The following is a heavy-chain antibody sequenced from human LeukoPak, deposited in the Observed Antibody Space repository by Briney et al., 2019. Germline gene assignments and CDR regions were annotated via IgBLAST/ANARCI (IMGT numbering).Heavy chain of an antibody. D-gene: IGHD3-10*01. J-gene: IGHJ4*02. CDR2: TSGSGAGT. CDR3: AKGLGIGELWVDS. V-gene: IGHV3-23*01. CDR1: GFSFSSYA. Sequence: PGGSLRLSCASSGFSFSSYAMSWVRQAPGKGLEWVSSTSGSGAGTYYADPVKGRFTISRDNSKNTVYLQMNSLRAEDTAVYYCAKGLGIGELWVDSWGQGTLVTVSS.